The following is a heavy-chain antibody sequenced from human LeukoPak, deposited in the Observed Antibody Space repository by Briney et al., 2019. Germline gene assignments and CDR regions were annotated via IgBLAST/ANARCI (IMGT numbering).Heavy chain of an antibody. J-gene: IGHJ4*02. D-gene: IGHD5-24*01. Sequence: GGSLRLSCAASGFTVSSNYMSWVRQAPGKGLEWVSVIYSGGSTYYADSVKGRFTVSRDNSKNTLYLQMNSLRAEDTAVYYCARGDGYNLSFDYWGQGTLVTVSS. CDR3: ARGDGYNLSFDY. CDR2: IYSGGST. CDR1: GFTVSSNY. V-gene: IGHV3-53*01.